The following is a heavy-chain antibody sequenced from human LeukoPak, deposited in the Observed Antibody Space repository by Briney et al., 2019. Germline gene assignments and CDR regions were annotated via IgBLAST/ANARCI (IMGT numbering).Heavy chain of an antibody. D-gene: IGHD3-10*01. V-gene: IGHV1-2*02. CDR3: ARDKVLLWFGELSGIYYYYMDV. CDR1: GYTFTGYY. Sequence: ASVKVSCKASGYTFTGYYMNWVRQAPGHGLEWMGWINPTSGGTNYAQKFQGRVTMTRDTSISTAYMELRSLRSDDTAVYYCARDKVLLWFGELSGIYYYYMDVWGKGTTVTVSS. J-gene: IGHJ6*03. CDR2: INPTSGGT.